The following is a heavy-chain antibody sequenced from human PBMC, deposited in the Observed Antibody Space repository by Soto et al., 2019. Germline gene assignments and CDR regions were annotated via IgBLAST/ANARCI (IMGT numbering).Heavy chain of an antibody. CDR1: GFIFNNYW. CDR2: IKQDGSEK. Sequence: EVQLVESGGGLVQPGGSLRLSCAASGFIFNNYWMTWVRQAPGKGLEWVANIKQDGSEKYYVDSVKGRFTISRDNAQNSLSLQMISLRADDTAVSYCARDAYYDESSGYFAYWGQGTLVTVSS. CDR3: ARDAYYDESSGYFAY. V-gene: IGHV3-7*01. D-gene: IGHD3-22*01. J-gene: IGHJ4*02.